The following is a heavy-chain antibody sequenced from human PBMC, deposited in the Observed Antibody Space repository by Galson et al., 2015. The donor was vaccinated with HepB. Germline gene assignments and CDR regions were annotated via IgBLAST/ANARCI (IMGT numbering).Heavy chain of an antibody. D-gene: IGHD4-17*01. CDR1: GGTFSSYT. Sequence: SVKVSCKASGGTFSSYTISWVRQAPGQGLEWMGRIIPILGIANYAQKFQGRVTITADKSTSTAYMELSSLRSEDTAVYYCASGYGDYSTTQDAFDIWGQGTMVTVSS. V-gene: IGHV1-69*02. CDR2: IIPILGIA. J-gene: IGHJ3*02. CDR3: ASGYGDYSTTQDAFDI.